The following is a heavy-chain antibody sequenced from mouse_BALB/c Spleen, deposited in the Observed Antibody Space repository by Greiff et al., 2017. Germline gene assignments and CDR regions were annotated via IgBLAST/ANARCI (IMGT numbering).Heavy chain of an antibody. V-gene: IGHV5-17*02. Sequence: DVKLVESGGGLVQPGGSRKLSCAASGFTFSSFGMHWVRQAPEKGLEWVAYISSGSSTIYYADTVKGRFTISRDNPKNTLFLQMTSLRSEDTAMYYCAREITTVVGIDYWGQGTTLTVSS. CDR2: ISSGSSTI. CDR3: AREITTVVGIDY. CDR1: GFTFSSFG. J-gene: IGHJ2*01. D-gene: IGHD1-1*01.